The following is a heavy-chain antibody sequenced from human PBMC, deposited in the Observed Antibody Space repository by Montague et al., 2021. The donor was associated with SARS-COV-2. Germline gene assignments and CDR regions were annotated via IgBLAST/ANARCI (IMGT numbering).Heavy chain of an antibody. CDR3: ARARITMIVVVNAFDI. J-gene: IGHJ3*02. V-gene: IGHV4-31*11. D-gene: IGHD3-22*01. CDR1: ASTNSSAGFS. CDR2: LYNSCCP. Sequence: TLSLTCAVSASTNSSAGFSLRWIPQRPGKGLAWLGYLYNSCCPYSNTSLRSRVTIPVDTSKNQFSLRLSSVTAADTAVYYCARARITMIVVVNAFDIWGQGTLVTVAS.